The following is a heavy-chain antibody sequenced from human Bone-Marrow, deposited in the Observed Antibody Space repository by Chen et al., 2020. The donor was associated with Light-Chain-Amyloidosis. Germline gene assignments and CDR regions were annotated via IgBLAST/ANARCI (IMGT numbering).Heavy chain of an antibody. CDR1: GYTFPNYW. D-gene: IGHD5-12*01. CDR2: IYPDDSDA. V-gene: IGHV5-51*01. CDR3: ARRRDGYNFDY. Sequence: EVQLEQSGPEVKKPGESLKISCKGSGYTFPNYWIGWVRQMPGKGLEWMGVIYPDDSDARYSPSFEGQVTFSADKSITTAYLQWRSLKASDTAMYYCARRRDGYNFDYWGQGTLVTVSS. J-gene: IGHJ4*02.